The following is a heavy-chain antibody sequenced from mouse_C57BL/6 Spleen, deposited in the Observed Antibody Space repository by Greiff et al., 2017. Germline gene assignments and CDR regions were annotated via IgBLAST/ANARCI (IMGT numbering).Heavy chain of an antibody. V-gene: IGHV5-6*01. Sequence: EVKLVESGGDLVKPGGSLKLSCAASGFTFSSYGMSWVRQTPDKRLEWVATISSGGSYTYYPDSVKGRLTISRDNAKNTLYLQMSSLKSEDTAMYYCARGDYYYGSRRDYAMDYWGQGTSVTVSS. CDR3: ARGDYYYGSRRDYAMDY. CDR1: GFTFSSYG. D-gene: IGHD1-1*01. CDR2: ISSGGSYT. J-gene: IGHJ4*01.